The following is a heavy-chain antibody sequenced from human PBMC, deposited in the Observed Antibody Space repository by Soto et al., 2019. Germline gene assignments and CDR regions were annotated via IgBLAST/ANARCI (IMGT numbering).Heavy chain of an antibody. D-gene: IGHD3-10*01. Sequence: HPGGSLRLSCAASGFTFSLYGMHWVRQAPGRGLEWVAVISFDGSNRYYADSVKGRFTISRDNSKNTLYLQMNSLRVEDTAVYYCARDRSSDYTMASNIWGQGTMVTVSS. CDR1: GFTFSLYG. V-gene: IGHV3-30*03. J-gene: IGHJ3*02. CDR3: ARDRSSDYTMASNI. CDR2: ISFDGSNR.